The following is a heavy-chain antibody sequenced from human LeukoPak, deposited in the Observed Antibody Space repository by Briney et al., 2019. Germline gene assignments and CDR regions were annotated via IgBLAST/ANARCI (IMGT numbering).Heavy chain of an antibody. D-gene: IGHD6-19*01. J-gene: IGHJ4*02. CDR2: ISASGVST. Sequence: PGGSLRLSCAASGFTFSSHAMSWVRQVPGKGLEWVSAISASGVSTYYADSVKGRFTISRDNSKNTLYLQMNSLRVEDTAVYYCASRGSSGWYQGGFDYWGQGTLVTVSS. V-gene: IGHV3-23*01. CDR1: GFTFSSHA. CDR3: ASRGSSGWYQGGFDY.